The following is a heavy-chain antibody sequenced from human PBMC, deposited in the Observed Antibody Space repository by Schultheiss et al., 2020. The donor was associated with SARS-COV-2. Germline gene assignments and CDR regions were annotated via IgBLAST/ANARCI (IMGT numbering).Heavy chain of an antibody. J-gene: IGHJ4*02. CDR1: GGSFSGYY. D-gene: IGHD3-22*01. CDR3: ARGYDSSGYYPKYTFDY. Sequence: SETLSLTCAVYGGSFSGYYWSWIRQPPGKGLEWIGEINHSGSTNYNPSLKSRVTISVDTCKNQFSLKLSSVTAADTAVYYCARGYDSSGYYPKYTFDYWGQGTLVTVSS. V-gene: IGHV4-34*01. CDR2: INHSGST.